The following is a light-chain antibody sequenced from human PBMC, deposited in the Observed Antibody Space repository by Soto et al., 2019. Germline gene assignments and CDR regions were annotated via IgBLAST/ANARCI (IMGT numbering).Light chain of an antibody. CDR3: QQLNSYPSST. Sequence: DIQMTHSPSSLSASEGDRVTITCRASQSISSYLNWYQQKPGKAPKLLIYAASSLQSGVPSRFSGSGSGTDFTLTISSLQPEDFATYYCQQLNSYPSSTFGGGTKVDI. CDR1: QSISSY. J-gene: IGKJ4*01. CDR2: AAS. V-gene: IGKV1-39*01.